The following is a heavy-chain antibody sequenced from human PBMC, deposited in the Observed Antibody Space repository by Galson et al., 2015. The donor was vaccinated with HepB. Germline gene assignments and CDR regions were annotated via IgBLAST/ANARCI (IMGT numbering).Heavy chain of an antibody. CDR3: ARGGRFLEWLLSGSAFDI. D-gene: IGHD3-3*01. V-gene: IGHV1-18*04. Sequence: SVKVSCKASGYTLTGYYMHWVRQAPGQGLEWMGWISAYNGNTNYAQKLQGRVTMNTDISTSTAYMELRSLRSDDTAVYYCARGGRFLEWLLSGSAFDIWGQGTMVTVSS. J-gene: IGHJ3*02. CDR1: GYTLTGYY. CDR2: ISAYNGNT.